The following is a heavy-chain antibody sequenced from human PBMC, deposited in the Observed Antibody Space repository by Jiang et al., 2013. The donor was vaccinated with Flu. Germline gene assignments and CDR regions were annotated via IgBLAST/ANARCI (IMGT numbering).Heavy chain of an antibody. Sequence: AEVKKPGASVKVSCEASGYPFTSYGINWVRQAPGQGLEWMGWISTFSGNTNYAQKLQGRVTMTTDTSTSTAYMELRSLRCNDTAVYYCARDVFSGSYHESAFNIWGQGTMVTVSS. CDR1: GYPFTSYG. J-gene: IGHJ3*02. D-gene: IGHD1-26*01. CDR2: ISTFSGNT. CDR3: ARDVFSGSYHESAFNI. V-gene: IGHV1-18*01.